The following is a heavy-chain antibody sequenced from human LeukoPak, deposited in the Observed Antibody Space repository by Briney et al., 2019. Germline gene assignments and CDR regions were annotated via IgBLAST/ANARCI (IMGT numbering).Heavy chain of an antibody. D-gene: IGHD1-7*01. CDR1: GYTFTSYA. J-gene: IGHJ4*02. CDR3: ARGAPVFNWNYLSARRKYYFDY. Sequence: ASVKVSCKASGYTFTSYAMHWVRQAPGQRLEWMGWINAGNGNTKYSQKFQGRVTITRDTSASTAYMELSSLRSEDTAVYYCARGAPVFNWNYLSARRKYYFDYWGQGTLVTVSS. V-gene: IGHV1-3*01. CDR2: INAGNGNT.